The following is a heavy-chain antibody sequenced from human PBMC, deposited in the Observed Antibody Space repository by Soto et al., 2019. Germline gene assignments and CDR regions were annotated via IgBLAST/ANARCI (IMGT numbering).Heavy chain of an antibody. Sequence: PGGSLRLSCAASGFTFDDYAMHWVRQAPGKGLEWVSGISWNSGSIGYADSVKGRFTISRDNAKNSLYLQMNSLRAEDTALYYCANLGYCSSTSCYDYYMDVWGKGTTVTVSS. V-gene: IGHV3-9*01. CDR3: ANLGYCSSTSCYDYYMDV. CDR2: ISWNSGSI. J-gene: IGHJ6*03. CDR1: GFTFDDYA. D-gene: IGHD2-2*01.